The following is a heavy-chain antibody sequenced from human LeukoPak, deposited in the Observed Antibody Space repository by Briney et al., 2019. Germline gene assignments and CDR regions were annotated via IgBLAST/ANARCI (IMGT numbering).Heavy chain of an antibody. Sequence: SETLSLTCAVSGYSISSGYYWGWIRPPPGKRLELIGSNYHRGSNYYNPSLKSRVTISVDTSKNQFSLKLSSVTAADAAVYYCARRWGYCSSSSYYAFDYWGQGTLVTVSS. V-gene: IGHV4-38-2*01. CDR3: ARRWGYCSSSSYYAFDY. D-gene: IGHD2-2*01. CDR1: GYSISSGYY. CDR2: NYHRGSN. J-gene: IGHJ4*02.